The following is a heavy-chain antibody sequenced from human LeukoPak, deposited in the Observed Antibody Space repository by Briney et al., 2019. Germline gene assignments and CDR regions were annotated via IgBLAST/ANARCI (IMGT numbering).Heavy chain of an antibody. CDR3: ERTGYSSGWYPFDY. CDR1: GGSISSYY. D-gene: IGHD6-19*01. J-gene: IGHJ4*02. V-gene: IGHV4-4*07. Sequence: SETLSLTCTVSGGSISSYYWNWIRQPAGKGLEWIGHIYSSGSTNYNPSLRRRGTMSLDTSKNHSALKLRAVTAADTVVYYCERTGYSSGWYPFDYGGQGTLVTVSS. CDR2: IYSSGST.